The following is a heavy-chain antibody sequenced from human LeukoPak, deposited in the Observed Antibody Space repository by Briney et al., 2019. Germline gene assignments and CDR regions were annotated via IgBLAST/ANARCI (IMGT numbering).Heavy chain of an antibody. J-gene: IGHJ4*02. CDR3: AGLRTTVTTLDY. Sequence: SETLSLTCTVSGGSISSSSYYWGWIRQPPGKGLEWIGSIYYSGSTYYNPSLKSRVTISVDTSKNQFSLKLSSVTAADTAVYYCAGLRTTVTTLDYWGQGTLVTVSS. CDR1: GGSISSSSYY. CDR2: IYYSGST. D-gene: IGHD4-17*01. V-gene: IGHV4-39*01.